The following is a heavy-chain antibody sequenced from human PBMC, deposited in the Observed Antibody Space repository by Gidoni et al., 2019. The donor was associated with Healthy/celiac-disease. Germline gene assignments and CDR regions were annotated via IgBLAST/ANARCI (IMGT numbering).Heavy chain of an antibody. V-gene: IGHV1-69*01. J-gene: IGHJ3*02. CDR1: GGTFSSYA. CDR2: IIPSFGTA. CDR3: ARWEYGYNRADAFDI. D-gene: IGHD5-12*01. Sequence: EVKKPGSSVKVSCKASGGTFSSYAISWVRQAPGQGLEWMGGIIPSFGTANYAQKFQGRVTITADESTSTAYMELSSLRSEDTAVYYCARWEYGYNRADAFDIWGQGTMVTVSS.